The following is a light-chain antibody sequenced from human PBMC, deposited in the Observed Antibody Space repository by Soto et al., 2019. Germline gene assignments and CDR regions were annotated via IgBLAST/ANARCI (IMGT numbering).Light chain of an antibody. J-gene: IGKJ2*01. CDR1: QSISSY. Sequence: DIHMTQSQSSLSASVGDRVTITCRASQSISSYVNWYQQKSGQAPKLLIYAASSLRSGVPSRFSGTGSGTDFTLTITSLQPEEFASYHCQQSYSTPPTFGQGTKLEIK. CDR3: QQSYSTPPT. CDR2: AAS. V-gene: IGKV1-39*01.